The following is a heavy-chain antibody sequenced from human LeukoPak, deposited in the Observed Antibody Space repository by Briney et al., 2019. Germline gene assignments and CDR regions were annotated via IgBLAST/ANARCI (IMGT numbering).Heavy chain of an antibody. CDR2: IKEDGSQK. CDR1: GFPFSRYW. D-gene: IGHD3-22*01. J-gene: IGHJ4*02. CDR3: ASGENYFDDSGYNYYFEY. V-gene: IGHV3-7*01. Sequence: PGGSLRLSCAASGFPFSRYWMSWVRQAPGQGLEWVANIKEDGSQKYYVDSVKGRFTISRDNAKSSLDLQMNSLRAEDTAVYYCASGENYFDDSGYNYYFEYWGQGTLVTVSS.